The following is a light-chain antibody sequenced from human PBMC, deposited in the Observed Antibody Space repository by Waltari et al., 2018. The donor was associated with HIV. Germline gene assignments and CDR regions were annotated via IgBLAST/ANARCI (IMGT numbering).Light chain of an antibody. CDR1: QSSFYKSNNKDY. V-gene: IGKV4-1*01. CDR3: QQYFQPPLT. J-gene: IGKJ3*01. Sequence: MVMIQSPGPLTESLGERATLTCKSSQSSFYKSNNKDYLALYQQKLAQPPTLLFYWASPRQSGFPDRFSGGVSGTDFTLTISSLQAEDVGIYYCQQYFQPPLTFGPGTKV. CDR2: WAS.